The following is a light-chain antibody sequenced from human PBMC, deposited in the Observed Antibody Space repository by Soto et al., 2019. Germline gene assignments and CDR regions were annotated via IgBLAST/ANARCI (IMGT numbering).Light chain of an antibody. CDR2: AAS. CDR1: QSLNFNF. CDR3: QQYGVSPT. J-gene: IGKJ4*01. Sequence: PGERATVSCTASQSLNFNFLGWYQKKSGQAPRLLIYAASTRATGIPDRFSGSGSGIDFTLTISRLEPEDSAVYYCQQYGVSPTFGGGTKVEIK. V-gene: IGKV3-20*01.